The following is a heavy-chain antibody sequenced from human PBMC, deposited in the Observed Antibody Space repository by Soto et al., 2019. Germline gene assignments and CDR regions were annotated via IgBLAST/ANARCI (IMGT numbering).Heavy chain of an antibody. J-gene: IGHJ4*02. D-gene: IGHD4-17*01. CDR2: IYYSGST. CDR1: GGSISSYY. V-gene: IGHV4-59*01. Sequence: QVQLQESGPGLVKPSETLSLTCTVSGGSISSYYWSWIRQPPGKGLEWIGYIYYSGSTNYNPSLKSRVTISVDTSKNQFSLKLSSVTAADTAVYYCARGQDQHDYGTLYDYWGQGTLVTVSS. CDR3: ARGQDQHDYGTLYDY.